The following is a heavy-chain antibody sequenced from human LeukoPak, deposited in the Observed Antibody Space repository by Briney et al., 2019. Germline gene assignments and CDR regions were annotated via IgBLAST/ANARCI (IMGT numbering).Heavy chain of an antibody. CDR3: ARVASSGWYAGVFDY. V-gene: IGHV1-46*01. Sequence: AVKVSCQACGYSFPRYYMHWVRPAAGQGLEWMGIINPSGGSTSYAQKFQGRVSMTRDTSTSTADMELRSLRSDDTAVYYCARVASSGWYAGVFDYWGQGTLVAVSS. CDR1: GYSFPRYY. CDR2: INPSGGST. J-gene: IGHJ4*02. D-gene: IGHD6-19*01.